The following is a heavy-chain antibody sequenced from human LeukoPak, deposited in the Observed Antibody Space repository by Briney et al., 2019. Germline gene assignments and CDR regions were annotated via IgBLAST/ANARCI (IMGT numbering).Heavy chain of an antibody. CDR3: ARSRTFSGYAAFGP. D-gene: IGHD5-12*01. V-gene: IGHV1-2*02. Sequence: ASVTVSCKASGYSFSSFYLHWVRQVPGKDLEWMGWINPTSGGTFYLQKFQGRLAVSRDTSLGTVYMELSSLRYDDTAVYFCARSRTFSGYAAFGPWGQGTLVTVSS. CDR2: INPTSGGT. J-gene: IGHJ5*02. CDR1: GYSFSSFY.